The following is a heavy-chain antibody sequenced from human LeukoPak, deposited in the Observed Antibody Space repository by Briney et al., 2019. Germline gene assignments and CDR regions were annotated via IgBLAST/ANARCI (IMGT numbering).Heavy chain of an antibody. Sequence: GGSLRLSCVSSGFSFSNYAMSWVRQAPGKGLEWVANIKQDGSEKYYVDSVKGRFTISRDNAKNSLYLQMNSLRAEDAAVYYCARGEYQLPHDYWGQGTLVTVSS. V-gene: IGHV3-7*03. CDR3: ARGEYQLPHDY. D-gene: IGHD2-2*01. J-gene: IGHJ4*02. CDR1: GFSFSNYA. CDR2: IKQDGSEK.